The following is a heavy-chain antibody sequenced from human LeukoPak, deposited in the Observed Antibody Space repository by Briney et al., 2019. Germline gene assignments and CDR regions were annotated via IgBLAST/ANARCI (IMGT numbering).Heavy chain of an antibody. CDR1: RFPFSSSA. CDR2: ISGSGGST. D-gene: IGHD4-17*01. CDR3: AKDRYGDYEVLFDY. J-gene: IGHJ4*02. V-gene: IGHV3-23*01. Sequence: VGSLRLYCAASRFPFSSSAMSWVRQAHRQGLEWVSAISGSGGSTYYADSVKGRFTISRDNSKNTLYLQMNSLRAEDTAVYYCAKDRYGDYEVLFDYWGQGTLVTVSS.